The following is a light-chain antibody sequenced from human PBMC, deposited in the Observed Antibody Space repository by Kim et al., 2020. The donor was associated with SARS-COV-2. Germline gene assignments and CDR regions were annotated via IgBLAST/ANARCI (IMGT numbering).Light chain of an antibody. CDR3: SSYISSSTSVV. Sequence: QSALTQPPSVSGSPGQSVTISCTGTSSDIGYYNGVSWYQQPPGTAPKLMIYEVSNRPSGVPDRFSGSKSGNTASLTISGLQTEDEADYYCSSYISSSTSVVFGGGTKVTVL. CDR1: SSDIGYYNG. J-gene: IGLJ2*01. CDR2: EVS. V-gene: IGLV2-18*02.